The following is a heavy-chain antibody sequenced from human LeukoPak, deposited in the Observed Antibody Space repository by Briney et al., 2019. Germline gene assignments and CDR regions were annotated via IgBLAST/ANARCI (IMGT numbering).Heavy chain of an antibody. CDR3: ALAAAASSFDY. V-gene: IGHV3-23*01. CDR1: GFTFSNYG. CDR2: ISGSGGTT. Sequence: GGSLRLSCAASGFTFSNYGMSWVCQAPGKGLEWVSGISGSGGTTYYADSVKGRFTISRDNSKNTLYLQMNSLRVEDTAVYYCALAAAASSFDYWGQGTLLTVSS. D-gene: IGHD2-15*01. J-gene: IGHJ4*02.